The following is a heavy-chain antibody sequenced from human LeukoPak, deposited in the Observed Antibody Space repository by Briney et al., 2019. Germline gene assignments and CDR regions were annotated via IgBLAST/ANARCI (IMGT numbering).Heavy chain of an antibody. CDR2: INSDGSST. J-gene: IGHJ4*02. CDR3: ARQPDYGDYVSLDY. V-gene: IGHV3-74*01. D-gene: IGHD4-17*01. CDR1: GFTFSSYW. Sequence: PGGSLRLSCAASGFTFSSYWMHWVRQAPGKGLVWVSRINSDGSSTSYADSVKGRFTIPRDNAKNTLYLQMNSLRAEDTAVYYCARQPDYGDYVSLDYWGLGTLVTVSS.